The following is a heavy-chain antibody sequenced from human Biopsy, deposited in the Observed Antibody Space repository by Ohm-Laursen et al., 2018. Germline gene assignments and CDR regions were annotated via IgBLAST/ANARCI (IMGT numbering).Heavy chain of an antibody. V-gene: IGHV1-2*02. D-gene: IGHD6-19*01. CDR2: INPDSGVT. Sequence: GASVKVSCKASGYTFTGQYLHWVRQVPGQGLEWMGWINPDSGVTNYAQKFQGRVTMTRDTSISTAYMELSRLGSDDTAVYYCARDKYRSWNYFDNWGQGSLVTVSS. J-gene: IGHJ4*02. CDR3: ARDKYRSWNYFDN. CDR1: GYTFTGQY.